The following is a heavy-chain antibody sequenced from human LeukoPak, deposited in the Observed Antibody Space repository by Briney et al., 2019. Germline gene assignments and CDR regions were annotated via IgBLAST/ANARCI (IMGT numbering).Heavy chain of an antibody. Sequence: PGGSLRLSCAASGFTFSSYAMSWVRQAPGKGLEWVSGISDSGGSTYYADSVKGRFTISRDNSKNTLYLQMNSLRAEDTAVYYCARDIVVVPAAGFDPWGQGTLVTVSS. V-gene: IGHV3-23*01. J-gene: IGHJ5*02. CDR2: ISDSGGST. CDR3: ARDIVVVPAAGFDP. D-gene: IGHD2-2*01. CDR1: GFTFSSYA.